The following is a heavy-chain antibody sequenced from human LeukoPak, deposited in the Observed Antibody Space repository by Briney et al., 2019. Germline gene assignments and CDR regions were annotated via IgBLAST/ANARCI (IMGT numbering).Heavy chain of an antibody. V-gene: IGHV1-2*02. D-gene: IGHD3-10*01. J-gene: IGHJ4*02. CDR1: GFTFSGYY. CDR3: AREPSGSGGYDY. CDR2: INPNSGGT. Sequence: ASVKVSCKASGFTFSGYYMHWVRQAPGQGLEWMAWINPNSGGTNYVQKFQGRVTVTRDTSISTDYMEISGLTSDDTALYYCAREPSGSGGYDYWSQGTLVTVSS.